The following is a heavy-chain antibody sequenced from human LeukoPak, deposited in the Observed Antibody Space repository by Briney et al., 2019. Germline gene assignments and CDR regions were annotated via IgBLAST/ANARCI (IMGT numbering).Heavy chain of an antibody. CDR1: GGSISSSSYY. CDR2: IYYSGST. Sequence: SETLSLTCTVSGGSISSSSYYWGWIRQPPGKGLEWIGSIYYSGSTYYNPSLKSRVTIFVDPSKNQFSLNLRSVTAADTAVYYCARHERCSSINCIYNWFDPWGQGTLVIVSS. CDR3: ARHERCSSINCIYNWFDP. D-gene: IGHD2-2*01. V-gene: IGHV4-39*01. J-gene: IGHJ5*02.